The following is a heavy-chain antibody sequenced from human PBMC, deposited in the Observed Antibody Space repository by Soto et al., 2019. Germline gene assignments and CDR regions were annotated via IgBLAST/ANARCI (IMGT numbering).Heavy chain of an antibody. CDR2: INPNSGGT. Sequence: ASVKVSCTASGYTFTGYYMHRVRQAPGQGLEWMGWINPNSGGTNYAQKFQGWVTMTRDTSISTAYMELSRLRSDDTAVYYCARNHCSSTSCYRPYYYYGMDVWGQGTTVTVSS. D-gene: IGHD2-2*01. CDR3: ARNHCSSTSCYRPYYYYGMDV. CDR1: GYTFTGYY. J-gene: IGHJ6*02. V-gene: IGHV1-2*04.